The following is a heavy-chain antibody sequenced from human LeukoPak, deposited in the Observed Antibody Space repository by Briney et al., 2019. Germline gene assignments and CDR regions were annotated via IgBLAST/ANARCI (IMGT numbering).Heavy chain of an antibody. CDR3: ARDGIGGSGFDY. Sequence: ASVKVSCKASGYTFTSYAMHWVRQAPGQRLEWMGWINAGNGNTKYSQKFQGRVTITRDTSASTAYMELSSLRSGDTAVYYCARDGIGGSGFDYWGQGTLVTVSS. CDR1: GYTFTSYA. J-gene: IGHJ4*02. CDR2: INAGNGNT. D-gene: IGHD3-16*01. V-gene: IGHV1-3*01.